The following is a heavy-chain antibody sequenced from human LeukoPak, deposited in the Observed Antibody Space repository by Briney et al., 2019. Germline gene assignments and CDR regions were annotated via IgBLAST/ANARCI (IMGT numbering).Heavy chain of an antibody. CDR2: INPSGGNT. Sequence: WASVKVSCKASGYTFTGYYMYWVRQAPGQGLEWMGIINPSGGNTNYAQRFQGRVTMTRDTSTSTVYMELSSLRSEDTAMYYCARDRTHYYESSGYYSRWEYWGQGTLVTVSS. D-gene: IGHD3-22*01. V-gene: IGHV1-46*01. J-gene: IGHJ4*02. CDR3: ARDRTHYYESSGYYSRWEY. CDR1: GYTFTGYY.